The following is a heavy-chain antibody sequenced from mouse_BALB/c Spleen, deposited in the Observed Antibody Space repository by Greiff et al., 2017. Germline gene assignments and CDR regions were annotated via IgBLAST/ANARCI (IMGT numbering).Heavy chain of an antibody. D-gene: IGHD2-10*02. CDR1: GFTFSDYY. CDR3: ARDGAYGFAMDY. Sequence: EVQVVESGGGLVKPGGSLKLSCAASGFTFSDYYMYWVRQTPEKRLEWVATISDGGSYTYYPDSVKGRFTISRDNAKNNLYLQMSSLKSEDTAMYYCARDGAYGFAMDYWGQGTSVTVSS. V-gene: IGHV5-4*02. J-gene: IGHJ4*01. CDR2: ISDGGSYT.